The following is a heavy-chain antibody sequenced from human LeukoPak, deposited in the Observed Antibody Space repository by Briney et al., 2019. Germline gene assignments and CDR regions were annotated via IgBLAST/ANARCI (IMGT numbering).Heavy chain of an antibody. D-gene: IGHD5-12*01. CDR1: GYSFSNYW. CDR3: ARPSNSGYDF. CDR2: IYPSDSDT. Sequence: GESLKISCKASGYSFSNYWIGWVRQMPGKGLEWMGIIYPSDSDTRYSPSFQSQVTISADKSISTAYLQWSSLKASDTAMYYCARPSNSGYDFWGQGALVTVSS. J-gene: IGHJ4*02. V-gene: IGHV5-51*01.